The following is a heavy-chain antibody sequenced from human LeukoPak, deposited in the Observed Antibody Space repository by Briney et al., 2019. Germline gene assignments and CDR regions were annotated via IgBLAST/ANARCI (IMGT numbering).Heavy chain of an antibody. CDR3: ARVGSGWATSFDY. V-gene: IGHV4-59*12. CDR1: GGSIRSYY. Sequence: SETLSLTCTVSGGSIRSYYWSWIRQPPGKGLEWIGYIYYSGSTNYNPSLKSRVSISVDKSKNQFSLKLSSVTAADTAVYYCARVGSGWATSFDYWGQGTLVTVSS. J-gene: IGHJ4*02. CDR2: IYYSGST. D-gene: IGHD6-19*01.